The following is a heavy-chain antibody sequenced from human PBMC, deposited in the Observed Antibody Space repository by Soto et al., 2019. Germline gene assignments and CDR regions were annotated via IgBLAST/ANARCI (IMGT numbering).Heavy chain of an antibody. CDR1: GGSFSGYY. CDR3: ARRGGLWFGEPRNWFDP. CDR2: INHSGST. Sequence: SETLSLTCAVYGGSFSGYYWSWIRQPPGKGLEWIGEINHSGSTNYNPSLKSRVTISVDTSKNQFSLKLSSVTAADTAVYYCARRGGLWFGEPRNWFDPWGQGTLVTVSS. V-gene: IGHV4-34*01. D-gene: IGHD3-10*01. J-gene: IGHJ5*02.